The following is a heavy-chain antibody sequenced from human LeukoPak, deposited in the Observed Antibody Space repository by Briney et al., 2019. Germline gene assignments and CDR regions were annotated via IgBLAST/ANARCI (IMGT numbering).Heavy chain of an antibody. V-gene: IGHV4-4*07. Sequence: PSETLSLTCTVPGGSISSYYWSWVRQPAGKGLEWIGRIYSSGSTNYNPSLKSRVTMSVDTSKNQFSLKLSSVTAADTAVYYCARDKCSGGSCSGFFDYWGQGTLVTVSS. CDR1: GGSISSYY. D-gene: IGHD2-15*01. CDR2: IYSSGST. CDR3: ARDKCSGGSCSGFFDY. J-gene: IGHJ4*02.